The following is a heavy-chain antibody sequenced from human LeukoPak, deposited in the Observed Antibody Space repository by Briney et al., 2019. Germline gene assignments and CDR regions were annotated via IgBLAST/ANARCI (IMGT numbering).Heavy chain of an antibody. V-gene: IGHV4-39*07. D-gene: IGHD4-17*01. CDR1: GGSISSSSYY. Sequence: SETLSLTCTVSGGSISSSSYYWGWIRQSPGKGLEWIGSIYYSGSTYYNPSLKSRVTISVDTSKNQFSLKLSSVTAADTAIYYCTREYGFMTTVFHAFDIWGQGTMVTVSS. J-gene: IGHJ3*02. CDR2: IYYSGST. CDR3: TREYGFMTTVFHAFDI.